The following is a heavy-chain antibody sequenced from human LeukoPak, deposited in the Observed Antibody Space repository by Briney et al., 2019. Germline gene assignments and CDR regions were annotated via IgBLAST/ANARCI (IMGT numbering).Heavy chain of an antibody. D-gene: IGHD7-27*01. CDR2: INYSGTT. J-gene: IGHJ4*02. V-gene: IGHV4-59*08. CDR3: ARTSGWGSRSGFDY. CDR1: GDSISGYY. Sequence: SETLSLTCTVSGDSISGYYWSWIRQPPGKGLEWIGYINYSGTTNSNPSLKSRVTISMDTPKNQFSLKLSSVTAADTAVYYCARTSGWGSRSGFDYWGQGTLVTVSS.